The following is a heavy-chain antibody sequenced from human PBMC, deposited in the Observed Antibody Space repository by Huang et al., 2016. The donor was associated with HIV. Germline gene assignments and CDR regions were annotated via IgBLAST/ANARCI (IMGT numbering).Heavy chain of an antibody. CDR2: SINPTRGGT. V-gene: IGHV1-2*02. CDR1: GYTFTDSN. Sequence: QVQLVQSGAEVKNPGASVRVSCKASGYTFTDSNIHWVRQAPGQGLGRHRQRIQEYVGASGPWTRTGVDGSINPTRGGTIYARRIRGRITMTRDTTISTGHMSLRRIQSDDTAVYFCARDWSFGSSTSPADWGQGTLVTVSS. CDR3: ARDWSFGSSTSPAD. J-gene: IGHJ4*02. D-gene: IGHD6-6*01.